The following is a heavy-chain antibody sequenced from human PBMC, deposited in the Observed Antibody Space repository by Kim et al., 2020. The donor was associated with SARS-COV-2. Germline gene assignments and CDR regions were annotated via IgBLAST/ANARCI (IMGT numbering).Heavy chain of an antibody. Sequence: SETLSLTCTVSGGSISSGSYYWSWIRQPAGKGLEWIGRIYTSGSTNYNPSLKSRVTISVDTSKNQFSLKLSSVTAADTAVYYCAGEGIAVAGTGAYWGQGTLVTVSS. V-gene: IGHV4-61*02. D-gene: IGHD6-19*01. CDR3: AGEGIAVAGTGAY. CDR2: IYTSGST. CDR1: GGSISSGSYY. J-gene: IGHJ4*02.